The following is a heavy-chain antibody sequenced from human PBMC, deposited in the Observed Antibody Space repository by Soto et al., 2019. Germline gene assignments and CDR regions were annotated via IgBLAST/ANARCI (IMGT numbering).Heavy chain of an antibody. CDR3: ARVLLWFGEFDAFDI. D-gene: IGHD3-10*01. CDR2: IYSGGST. J-gene: IGHJ3*02. CDR1: GFTVSSNY. V-gene: IGHV3-66*01. Sequence: GGSLRLSCAASGFTVSSNYMSWVRQAPGKGLEWVSVIYSGGSTYYADSVKGRFTISRDNSKNTLYLQMNSLRAEDTAVYYCARVLLWFGEFDAFDIWGQGTMVTVSS.